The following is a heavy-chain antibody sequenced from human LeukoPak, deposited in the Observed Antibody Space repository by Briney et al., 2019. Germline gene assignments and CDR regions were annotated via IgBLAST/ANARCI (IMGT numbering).Heavy chain of an antibody. D-gene: IGHD3-22*01. CDR3: AREFHITMIANWFDP. V-gene: IGHV3-23*01. CDR2: LSGSGGDT. Sequence: GGSLRLSCTASGFTFSTFAMSWVRQAPGRGLEWVSVLSGSGGDTYYADSVRGRFTISRDNSKNTLYLQMNSLRADDTAVYYCAREFHITMIANWFDPWGQGTLVTVSS. J-gene: IGHJ5*02. CDR1: GFTFSTFA.